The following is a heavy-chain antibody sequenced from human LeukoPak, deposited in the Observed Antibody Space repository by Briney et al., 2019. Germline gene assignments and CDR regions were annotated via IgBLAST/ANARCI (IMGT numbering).Heavy chain of an antibody. V-gene: IGHV5-51*01. CDR1: GYSFTNYW. Sequence: GASLKTSCKASGYSFTNYWIGLVRQMPGKGLEWMGIIYPGDSDTRYSPSFQGHVTISADKSISTAYLQWSSLKASDTAMYYCARRGQQLVLDYWGQGTLVTVSS. D-gene: IGHD6-13*01. CDR2: IYPGDSDT. CDR3: ARRGQQLVLDY. J-gene: IGHJ4*02.